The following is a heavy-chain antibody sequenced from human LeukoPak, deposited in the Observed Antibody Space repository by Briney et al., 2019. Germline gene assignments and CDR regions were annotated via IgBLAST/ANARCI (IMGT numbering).Heavy chain of an antibody. CDR2: ISYDGSNK. D-gene: IGHD5-18*01. CDR3: ARDPAMVGGDYFDY. CDR1: GFTFSGYW. J-gene: IGHJ4*02. Sequence: PGGSLRLSCAASGFTFSGYWIHWVRQAPGKGLEWVAVISYDGSNKYYADSVKGRFTISRDNSKNTLYLQMNSLRAEDTAVYYCARDPAMVGGDYFDYWGQGTLVTVSS. V-gene: IGHV3-30-3*01.